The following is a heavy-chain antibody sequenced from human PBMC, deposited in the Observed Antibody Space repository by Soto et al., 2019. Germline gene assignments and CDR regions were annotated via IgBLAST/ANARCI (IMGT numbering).Heavy chain of an antibody. J-gene: IGHJ6*02. V-gene: IGHV3-30*03. CDR3: AGTAPMVRGVIGDYYGLDV. D-gene: IGHD3-10*01. CDR1: GFTFSSYG. Sequence: PGGSLRLSCAASGFTFSSYGMHWVRQAPGKGLEWVAVISYDGSNKYYADSVKGRFTISRDNSKNTLYLQMNSLRAEDTAVYYCAGTAPMVRGVIGDYYGLDVWGQGTTVTVSS. CDR2: ISYDGSNK.